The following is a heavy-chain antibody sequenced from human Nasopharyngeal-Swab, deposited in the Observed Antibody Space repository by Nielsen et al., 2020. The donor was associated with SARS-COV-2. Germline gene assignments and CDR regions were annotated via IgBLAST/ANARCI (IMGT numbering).Heavy chain of an antibody. CDR2: IKQDGSEK. D-gene: IGHD4-17*01. J-gene: IGHJ6*02. CDR1: GFTFSSYW. V-gene: IGHV3-7*01. CDR3: ARDYGDYGNYYYGMDV. Sequence: GESLKISCAASGFTFSSYWMSWVRQAPGKGLEWLANIKQDGSEKYYVDSVKGRFTISRDNAKNSLYLQMNSLRAEDTAVYYCARDYGDYGNYYYGMDVWGQGTTVTVSS.